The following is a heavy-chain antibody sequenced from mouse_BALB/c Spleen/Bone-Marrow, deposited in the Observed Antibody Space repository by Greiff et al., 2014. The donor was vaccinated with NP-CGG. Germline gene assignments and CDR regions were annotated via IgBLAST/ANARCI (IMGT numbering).Heavy chain of an antibody. Sequence: VQLQQSGTVLARPGASVKMSCKASGYTFTSYWMHCVKQRPGQGLEWIGAIYPGNSDTSYNQKFKGKAKLTAVTSTSTAYMELSSLTNEDSAVYYCTRYYYRFSAWFAYWGQGTLVTVSA. CDR3: TRYYYRFSAWFAY. CDR2: IYPGNSDT. D-gene: IGHD2-14*01. V-gene: IGHV1-5*01. J-gene: IGHJ3*01. CDR1: GYTFTSYW.